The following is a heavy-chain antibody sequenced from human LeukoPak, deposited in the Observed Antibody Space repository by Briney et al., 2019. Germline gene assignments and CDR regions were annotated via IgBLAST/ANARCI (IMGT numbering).Heavy chain of an antibody. CDR3: AREVSEQWLFDY. CDR1: GYTFINYA. D-gene: IGHD6-19*01. CDR2: ISAYNDDT. Sequence: GASVKVSCKASGYTFINYAINWVRQAPGQGLEWMGWISAYNDDTNYAQKLQGRVTMTTDTSTSTAYMELRSLRSDDTAVYYCAREVSEQWLFDYWGQGTLVTVSS. V-gene: IGHV1-18*01. J-gene: IGHJ4*02.